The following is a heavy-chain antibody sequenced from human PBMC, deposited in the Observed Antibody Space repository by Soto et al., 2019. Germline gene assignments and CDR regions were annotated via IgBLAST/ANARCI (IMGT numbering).Heavy chain of an antibody. J-gene: IGHJ4*02. V-gene: IGHV1-69*13. CDR2: IIPIFGTA. CDR3: AADGPDYYDSSGYC. Sequence: SVKVSCKASGGTFSSYAISWVRQAPGQGLEWMGGIIPIFGTANYAQKFQGRVTITADESTSTAYMELSSLRSEDTAVYYRAADGPDYYDSSGYCWGQGTLVTVSS. D-gene: IGHD3-22*01. CDR1: GGTFSSYA.